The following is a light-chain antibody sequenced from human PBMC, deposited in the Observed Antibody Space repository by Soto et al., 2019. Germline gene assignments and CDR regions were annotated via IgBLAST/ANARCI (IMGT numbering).Light chain of an antibody. V-gene: IGKV3-11*01. Sequence: EIVLTQSPATLSLSPGERATLSCRASQSVSSYLAWYQQKPGQAPRLLIYDASNSATGIPARFSGSGSGTDFTLTISSLDPEDFALYYCQQRSNWITFGQGTRLEIK. CDR2: DAS. J-gene: IGKJ5*01. CDR1: QSVSSY. CDR3: QQRSNWIT.